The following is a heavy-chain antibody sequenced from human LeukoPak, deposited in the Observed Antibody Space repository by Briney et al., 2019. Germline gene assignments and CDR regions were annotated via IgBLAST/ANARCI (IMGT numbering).Heavy chain of an antibody. D-gene: IGHD5-24*01. CDR2: VSWNSDSI. CDR1: GFTFDDYA. J-gene: IGHJ4*02. Sequence: PGRSLRLSCAASGFTFDDYAMHWVRQAPGKGLEWVSGVSWNSDSIGYADSVKGRFTISRDNAKNSLYLQMNSLRAEDTALYYCAKDAGPGYNWGTAPDHFDYWGQGTLVTVSS. V-gene: IGHV3-9*01. CDR3: AKDAGPGYNWGTAPDHFDY.